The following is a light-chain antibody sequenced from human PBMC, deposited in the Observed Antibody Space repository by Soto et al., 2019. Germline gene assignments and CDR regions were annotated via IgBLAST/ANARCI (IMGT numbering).Light chain of an antibody. CDR3: QHSYSTPPT. Sequence: DIQMTQSPSSRSACVGDRVTITCRASQTVNTYLNWYQQRPGKAPKLLISAASSLKSGVPSRFSGSGSGTDFTLTISSLQPEDSATYYCQHSYSTPPTFGQGTRVEIK. CDR2: AAS. CDR1: QTVNTY. J-gene: IGKJ1*01. V-gene: IGKV1-39*01.